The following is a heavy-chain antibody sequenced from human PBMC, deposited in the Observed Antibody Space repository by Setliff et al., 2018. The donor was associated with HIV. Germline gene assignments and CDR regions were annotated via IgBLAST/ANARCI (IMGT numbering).Heavy chain of an antibody. CDR3: TRGGYSGAFLDAFDI. D-gene: IGHD1-26*01. Sequence: ASVKVSCKASGYSFTSYGLSWVRQAPGQGLEWMGSITTYNGGTNYAQKFQGRVTMTTDTSTSTAYMELRSLRSDDTAVYYCTRGGYSGAFLDAFDIWGQGTMITVSS. V-gene: IGHV1-18*01. CDR1: GYSFTSYG. CDR2: ITTYNGGT. J-gene: IGHJ3*02.